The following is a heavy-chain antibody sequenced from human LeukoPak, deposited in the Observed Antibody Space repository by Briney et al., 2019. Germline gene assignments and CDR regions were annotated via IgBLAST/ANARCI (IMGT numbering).Heavy chain of an antibody. V-gene: IGHV1-46*01. CDR3: ARQPHCSGGSCYYFDY. CDR2: INPSGGST. Sequence: ASVKVSCKASGYTLTSYYMHWVRQAPGQGLEWRGIINPSGGSTSYAQKFQGRVTMTRDTSTSTVYMELSSLRSEDTAVYYCARQPHCSGGSCYYFDYWGQGTLVTVSS. D-gene: IGHD2-15*01. CDR1: GYTLTSYY. J-gene: IGHJ4*02.